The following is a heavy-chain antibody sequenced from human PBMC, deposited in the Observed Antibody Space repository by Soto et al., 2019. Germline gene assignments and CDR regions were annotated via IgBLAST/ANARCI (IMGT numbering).Heavy chain of an antibody. CDR1: GFTFSTYW. J-gene: IGHJ3*01. D-gene: IGHD2-15*01. V-gene: IGHV3-7*03. CDR2: IKQDGSET. Sequence: PGGSLRLSCAASGFTFSTYWMTWVRQAPGKGLEWVANIKQDGSETYYVESVKGRFTISRDNAKNSVNLQMNSLRAEGTAVYYCASSVVVDSTDGLDVWGQGTMVTVSS. CDR3: ASSVVVDSTDGLDV.